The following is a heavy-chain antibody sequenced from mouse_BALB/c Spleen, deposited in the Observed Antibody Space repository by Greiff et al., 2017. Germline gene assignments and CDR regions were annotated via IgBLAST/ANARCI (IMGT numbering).Heavy chain of an antibody. CDR2: IYPGNVNT. CDR1: GYTFTSYY. Sequence: QVQLKESGPELVKPGASVRISCKASGYTFTSYYIHWVKQRPGQGLEWIGWIYPGNVNTKYNEKFKGKATLTADKSSSTAYMQLSSLTSEDSAVYFCARGGITRYFDVWGAGTTVTVSS. V-gene: IGHV1S56*01. CDR3: ARGGITRYFDV. D-gene: IGHD2-4*01. J-gene: IGHJ1*01.